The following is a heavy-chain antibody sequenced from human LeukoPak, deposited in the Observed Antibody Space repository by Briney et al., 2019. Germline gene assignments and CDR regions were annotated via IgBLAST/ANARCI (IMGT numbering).Heavy chain of an antibody. CDR3: AKGPGDRATRLDWYFDL. Sequence: GGSLRLSCAASGFTFSSYAMSWVRQAPGKGLEWVSAISGSGGSTYYADSVKGRFTISRDNSKNTLYLQMNSLRAEDTAVYYCAKGPGDRATRLDWYFDLWGRGTLVTVSS. CDR2: ISGSGGST. CDR1: GFTFSSYA. J-gene: IGHJ2*01. V-gene: IGHV3-23*01. D-gene: IGHD2-21*01.